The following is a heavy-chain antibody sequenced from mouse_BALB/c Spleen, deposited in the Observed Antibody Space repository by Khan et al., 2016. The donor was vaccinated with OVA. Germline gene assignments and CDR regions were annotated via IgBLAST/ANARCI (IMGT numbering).Heavy chain of an antibody. CDR2: ISYSGST. CDR1: GYSITSDYA. J-gene: IGHJ4*01. Sequence: EVQLQESGPGLVKPSQSLSLTCTVTGYSITSDYAWNWIRQFPGNKLEWMGYISYSGSTNYNPALKSRISITRDTSKNQFFLQLNSVTTEDTATYYCPRDGSRYNYAMDYWGQGTSVTVSS. D-gene: IGHD2-3*01. CDR3: PRDGSRYNYAMDY. V-gene: IGHV3-2*02.